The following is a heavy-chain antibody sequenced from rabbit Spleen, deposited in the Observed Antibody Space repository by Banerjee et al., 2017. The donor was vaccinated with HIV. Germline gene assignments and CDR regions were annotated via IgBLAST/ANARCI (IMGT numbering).Heavy chain of an antibody. V-gene: IGHV1S47*01. D-gene: IGHD6-1*01. Sequence: QEQLVESGGGLVQPGGSLKLSCKASGFDFSSYGVSWVRQAPGKGLEWIGYIDPIFGSTYYASWVNGRFTISRHNAQNTLYLQLNSLTAADTATYFCVRDLAGYADYGPWYFSLWGQGTLVTVS. J-gene: IGHJ4*01. CDR1: GFDFSSYG. CDR2: IDPIFGST. CDR3: VRDLAGYADYGPWYFSL.